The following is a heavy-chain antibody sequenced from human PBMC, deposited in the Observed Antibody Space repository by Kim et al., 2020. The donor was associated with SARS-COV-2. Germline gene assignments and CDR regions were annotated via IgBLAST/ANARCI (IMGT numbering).Heavy chain of an antibody. CDR1: GFTFNTYG. J-gene: IGHJ4*02. D-gene: IGHD1-26*01. CDR3: AKSFSGSYFGYDY. V-gene: IGHV3-30*18. CDR2: ISYDGSNK. Sequence: GGSLRLSCAASGFTFNTYGMHWVRQAPSKGLEWVAVISYDGSNKYYADSVKGRFTISRDNSKNTLYLQMNSLRIEDTAVYYCAKSFSGSYFGYDYWGQGTLFSVSS.